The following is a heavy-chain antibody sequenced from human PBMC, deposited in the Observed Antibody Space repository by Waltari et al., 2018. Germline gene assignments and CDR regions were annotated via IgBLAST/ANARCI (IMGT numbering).Heavy chain of an antibody. D-gene: IGHD3-16*02. V-gene: IGHV4-39*07. J-gene: IGHJ3*02. CDR2: IYYSGST. CDR1: GGYISSSSYY. Sequence: QLQLQESGPGLVKPSETLSLTCTVSGGYISSSSYYWGWIRPPPGKGLEWIGNIYYSGSTYYNPSLKSRVTISVDTSKNQFSLKLNSVTAADTAVYYCARGEGFKGIVPFDIWGQGTMVTVSS. CDR3: ARGEGFKGIVPFDI.